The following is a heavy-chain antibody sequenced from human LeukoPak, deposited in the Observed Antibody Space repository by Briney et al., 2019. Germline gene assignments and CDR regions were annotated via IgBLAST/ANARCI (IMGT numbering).Heavy chain of an antibody. CDR2: INSDGSST. CDR1: GFTFSSYW. Sequence: AGGSLRLSCAASGFTFSSYWMYWVRQAPGKGLVWVSRINSDGSSTSYADSVKGRFTISRDNSKNTLYLQMNSLRAEDTAVYYCAKDMREVLLWFGESPLGPIDYWGQGTLVTVSS. J-gene: IGHJ4*02. V-gene: IGHV3-74*01. CDR3: AKDMREVLLWFGESPLGPIDY. D-gene: IGHD3-10*01.